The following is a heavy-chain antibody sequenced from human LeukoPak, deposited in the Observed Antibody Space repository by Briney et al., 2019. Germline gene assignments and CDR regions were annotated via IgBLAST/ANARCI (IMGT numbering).Heavy chain of an antibody. J-gene: IGHJ4*02. Sequence: WVRQAPGKGLEWIGSIHYSGKVYYNPSLKSRVTTSVDTSTDQFSLRLSSATAADTAIYYCARQSGDQSSAWYFDAWGQGTLVTVSS. D-gene: IGHD6-19*01. V-gene: IGHV4-39*01. CDR3: ARQSGDQSSAWYFDA. CDR2: IHYSGKV.